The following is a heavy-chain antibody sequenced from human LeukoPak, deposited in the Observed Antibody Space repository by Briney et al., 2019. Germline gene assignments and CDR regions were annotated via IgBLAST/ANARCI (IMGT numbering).Heavy chain of an antibody. V-gene: IGHV4-39*07. Sequence: SETLSLTCTVSGGSISSSNYYWGWIRQPPGKGLEWIGSIYYSGSTSYNPSLKSRVTISVDTSKNQFSLKLSSVTAADTAVYYCARRHWGPIDYWGQGTLVTVSS. J-gene: IGHJ4*02. D-gene: IGHD7-27*01. CDR2: IYYSGST. CDR1: GGSISSSNYY. CDR3: ARRHWGPIDY.